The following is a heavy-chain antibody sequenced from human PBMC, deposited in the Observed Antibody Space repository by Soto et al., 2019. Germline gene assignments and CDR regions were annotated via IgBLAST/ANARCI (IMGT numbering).Heavy chain of an antibody. CDR3: TRLYCTNGVCYDY. V-gene: IGHV3-73*01. CDR1: GFTFSGSA. D-gene: IGHD2-8*01. Sequence: GGSLRLSCAASGFTFSGSAMDWVRQASGKGLEWVGRIRSKANSYATAYAASVKGRFTISRDDSKNTAYLQMNSLKTEDTAVYYCTRLYCTNGVCYDYWGQGTLVTVSS. J-gene: IGHJ4*02. CDR2: IRSKANSYAT.